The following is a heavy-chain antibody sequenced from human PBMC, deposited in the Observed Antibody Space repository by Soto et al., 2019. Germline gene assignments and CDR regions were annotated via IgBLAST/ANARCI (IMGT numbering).Heavy chain of an antibody. CDR2: ISPMFGAA. CDR1: GGTFNTYA. Sequence: QVQLVQSGAEMKKPGSSVKVSCQSSGGTFNTYAMNWVRQAPGQGPEWMGDISPMFGAADYAPKFQGRVTITADESTGTSYMQLSSLKSEETALYFCAREVQIHTPAFVYWGQGTLVTVSS. CDR3: AREVQIHTPAFVY. V-gene: IGHV1-69*19. J-gene: IGHJ4*02.